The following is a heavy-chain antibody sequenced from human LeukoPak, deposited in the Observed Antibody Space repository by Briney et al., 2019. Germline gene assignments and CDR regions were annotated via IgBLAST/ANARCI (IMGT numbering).Heavy chain of an antibody. CDR3: ARAHTFSCNGGPCPFFLDS. CDR2: IHYSGTT. Sequence: SETLSLTCTVSGGSISSYYWSWVRQPPGKGLEWFGYIHYSGTTKYNPSLKSRVTMPVDTSKNQFSLKLTSVTAADTAVYYCARAHTFSCNGGPCPFFLDSWGQGTLVTVSS. D-gene: IGHD2/OR15-2a*01. V-gene: IGHV4-59*12. J-gene: IGHJ4*02. CDR1: GGSISSYY.